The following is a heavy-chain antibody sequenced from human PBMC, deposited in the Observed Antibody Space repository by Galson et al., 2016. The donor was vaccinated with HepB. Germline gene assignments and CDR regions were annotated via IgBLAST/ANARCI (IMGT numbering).Heavy chain of an antibody. J-gene: IGHJ4*02. CDR1: GFTFRGYA. Sequence: SLRLSCAASGFTFRGYAMSWVRQAPGKGLEWLSAITAAGGVTYYADSVKGRFTIARDNSKNTLYLEMNSLRAEDTAVYYCAKGDTYYDFWSGYYIDYWGQGTLVTVSS. D-gene: IGHD3-3*01. V-gene: IGHV3-23*01. CDR3: AKGDTYYDFWSGYYIDY. CDR2: ITAAGGVT.